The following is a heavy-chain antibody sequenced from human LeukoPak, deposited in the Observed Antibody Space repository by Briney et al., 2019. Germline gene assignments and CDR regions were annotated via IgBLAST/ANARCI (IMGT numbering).Heavy chain of an antibody. D-gene: IGHD4-17*01. J-gene: IGHJ4*02. V-gene: IGHV3-23*01. CDR3: AKDQGESTVTIEFDY. CDR1: GFTFSSYA. CDR2: ISCSGGRT. Sequence: GGSLRLSCAASGFTFSSYAMSWGRQAPGKGLEWVAAISCSGGRTYYADSVKGRSTISQDTSKNTLYLQMNSLRAEDTAVYYCAKDQGESTVTIEFDYWGQGTLVTVSS.